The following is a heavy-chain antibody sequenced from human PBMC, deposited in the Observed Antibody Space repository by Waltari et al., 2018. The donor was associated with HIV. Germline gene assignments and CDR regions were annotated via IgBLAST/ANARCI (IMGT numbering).Heavy chain of an antibody. CDR2: VYNDGST. CDR3: ARCSFSSYYYFDL. Sequence: QVQLLESGPGLVKPSETLYLTCNVPGGSISNYFWTWIRQAPGKTLEWIGYVYNDGSTEYNPSLKSRVTMSLDSANVQFSLNLNSVTAADTARYFCARCSFSSYYYFDLWGQGTHVTVSS. CDR1: GGSISNYF. D-gene: IGHD2-15*01. J-gene: IGHJ4*02. V-gene: IGHV4-59*13.